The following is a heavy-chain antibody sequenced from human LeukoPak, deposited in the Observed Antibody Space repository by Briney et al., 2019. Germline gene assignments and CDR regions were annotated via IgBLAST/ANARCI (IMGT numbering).Heavy chain of an antibody. CDR1: GGSISSYY. CDR3: ARLDTMRSGSYNYYYYMDV. Sequence: SETLSLTCTVSGGSISSYYWSWIRQPAGKGLEWIGRIYISGSTNYNPSLKSRVTMSVDTSKNQFSLKLSSVTAADTAVYYCARLDTMRSGSYNYYYYMDVWGKGTTVTISS. J-gene: IGHJ6*03. V-gene: IGHV4-4*07. CDR2: IYISGST. D-gene: IGHD3-10*01.